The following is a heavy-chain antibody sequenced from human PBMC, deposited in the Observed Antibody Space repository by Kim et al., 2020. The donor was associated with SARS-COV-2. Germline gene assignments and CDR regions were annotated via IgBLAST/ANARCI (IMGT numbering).Heavy chain of an antibody. Sequence: GGSLRLSCAASGFTFSDYYMSWIRQAPGKELEWVSYISSSGSTIYYADSVKGRFTISRDNAKNSLYLQMNSLRAEDTAVYYCARENSHITIFGVVTRIGMDVWGQGTTVTVSS. J-gene: IGHJ6*02. V-gene: IGHV3-11*01. CDR3: ARENSHITIFGVVTRIGMDV. CDR1: GFTFSDYY. D-gene: IGHD3-3*01. CDR2: ISSSGSTI.